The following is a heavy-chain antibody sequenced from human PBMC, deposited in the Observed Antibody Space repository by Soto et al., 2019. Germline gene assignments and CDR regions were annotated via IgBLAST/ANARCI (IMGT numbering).Heavy chain of an antibody. Sequence: ASVKVSCKASGYTFTSYDINWVRQATGQGLEWMGWMNPNSGNTGYAQKFQGRVTMTRNTSISTAYMELSSLRSEETAVYYCARADIVVVPAAIPFNWFDPWGQGTLVTVSS. CDR3: ARADIVVVPAAIPFNWFDP. J-gene: IGHJ5*02. D-gene: IGHD2-2*01. V-gene: IGHV1-8*01. CDR2: MNPNSGNT. CDR1: GYTFTSYD.